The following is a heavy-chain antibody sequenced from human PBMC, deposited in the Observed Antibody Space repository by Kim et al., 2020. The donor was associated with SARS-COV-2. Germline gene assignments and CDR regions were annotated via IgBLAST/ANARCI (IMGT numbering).Heavy chain of an antibody. CDR1: GDTFTSYT. V-gene: IGHV1-69*04. J-gene: IGHJ4*02. CDR3: ARDGRKWYYYDSSGPFDY. D-gene: IGHD3-22*01. Sequence: SVKVSCKASGDTFTSYTISWVRQAPGQGLEWMGRIIPILGIANYAQKFQGRVTITADKSTSTAYMELSSLRSEDTAVYYCARDGRKWYYYDSSGPFDYLGEGTLVTLSP. CDR2: IIPILGIA.